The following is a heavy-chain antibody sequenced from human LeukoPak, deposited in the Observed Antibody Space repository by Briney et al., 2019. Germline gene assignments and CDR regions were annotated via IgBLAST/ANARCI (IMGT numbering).Heavy chain of an antibody. CDR3: ARGRLSRYNITMVRGVIKGWFDP. J-gene: IGHJ5*02. Sequence: GASVKVSCKASGYTFTGYYMHWVRQAPGQGLEWMGWINPNSGGTNYAQKFQGRVTMTRDTSISTAYMELSRLRSDDTAVYYCARGRLSRYNITMVRGVIKGWFDPWGQGTLVTVSS. CDR2: INPNSGGT. V-gene: IGHV1-2*02. CDR1: GYTFTGYY. D-gene: IGHD3-10*01.